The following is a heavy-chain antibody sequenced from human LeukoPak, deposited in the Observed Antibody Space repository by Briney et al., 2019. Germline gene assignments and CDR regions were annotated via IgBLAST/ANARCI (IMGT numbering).Heavy chain of an antibody. J-gene: IGHJ6*03. Sequence: GGSLRLSCAASGFTFSSYGMHWVRQAPGKGLEWVAFIRYDGSTKYYADSVKGRFTISRGNSKNTLYLQMNSLRTEDTAVYYCAKRPRAENYDYVWGSSSYSYYMDVWGKGTTVTISS. V-gene: IGHV3-30*02. CDR1: GFTFSSYG. CDR3: AKRPRAENYDYVWGSSSYSYYMDV. D-gene: IGHD3-16*01. CDR2: IRYDGSTK.